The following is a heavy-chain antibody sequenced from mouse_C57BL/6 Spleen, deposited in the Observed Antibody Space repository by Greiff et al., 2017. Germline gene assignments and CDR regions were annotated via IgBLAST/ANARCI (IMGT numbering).Heavy chain of an antibody. V-gene: IGHV1-18*01. J-gene: IGHJ3*01. D-gene: IGHD2-3*01. CDR3: ERKGYEGLAY. CDR1: GYTFTDYN. Sequence: EVKLQQSGPELVKPGASVKIPCKASGYTFTDYNMDWVKQSHGKSLEWIGDLNPNNGGTIYNQKFKVKATLTVAKSSSKAYMELRSLTTEDSAVYYCERKGYEGLAYWGQGTLVTVSA. CDR2: LNPNNGGT.